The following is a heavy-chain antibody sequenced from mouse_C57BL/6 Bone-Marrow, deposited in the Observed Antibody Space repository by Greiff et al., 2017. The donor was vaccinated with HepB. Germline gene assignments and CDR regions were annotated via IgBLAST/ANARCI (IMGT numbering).Heavy chain of an antibody. Sequence: EVMLVESGGGLVQPGGSLKLSCAASGFTFSDYYMYWVRQTPEKRLEWVAYISNGGGSTYYPDTVKGRFTISRDNAKNTLYLQMSRLKSEDTAMYYCARQTTVVASMDYWGQGPSVTVSS. D-gene: IGHD1-1*01. CDR2: ISNGGGST. CDR1: GFTFSDYY. CDR3: ARQTTVVASMDY. J-gene: IGHJ4*01. V-gene: IGHV5-12*01.